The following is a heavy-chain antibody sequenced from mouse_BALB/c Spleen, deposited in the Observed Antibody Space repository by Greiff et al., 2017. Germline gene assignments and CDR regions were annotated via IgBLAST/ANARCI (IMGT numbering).Heavy chain of an antibody. Sequence: EVKLMESGPGLVKPSQSLSLTCTVTGYSITSDYAWNWIRQFPGNKLEWMGYISYSGSTSYNPSLKSRISITRDTSKNQFFLQLNSVTTEDTATYYCARSPYGNYVFDYWGQGTTLTVSS. V-gene: IGHV3-2*02. CDR3: ARSPYGNYVFDY. CDR1: GYSITSDYA. CDR2: ISYSGST. D-gene: IGHD2-10*02. J-gene: IGHJ2*01.